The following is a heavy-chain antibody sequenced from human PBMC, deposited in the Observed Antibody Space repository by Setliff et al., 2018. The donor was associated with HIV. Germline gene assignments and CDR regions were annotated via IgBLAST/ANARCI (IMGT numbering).Heavy chain of an antibody. J-gene: IGHJ4*02. CDR3: ARAPHVAVAGTSGFDY. Sequence: VKVSCKASGYTFTDYAIYWMRQAPGQRLEWLGWINAGNGNTEYSQNFQGRVTISRDTSASTAYMELSSLRSEDTAVYYCARAPHVAVAGTSGFDYWGQGTLVTVSS. V-gene: IGHV1-3*01. D-gene: IGHD6-19*01. CDR1: GYTFTDYA. CDR2: INAGNGNT.